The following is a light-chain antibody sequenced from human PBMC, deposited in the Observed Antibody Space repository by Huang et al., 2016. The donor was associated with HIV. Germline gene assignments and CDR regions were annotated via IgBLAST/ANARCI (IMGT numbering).Light chain of an antibody. CDR1: HSISNY. J-gene: IGKJ1*01. Sequence: EVVLTQSPAALSLSSGERATLSCRASHSISNYLGWYQQKPGQAPRLLIYDASNRATGIPARCSGSVSGTEFTLTIDTLEPEDSAVYFCQQRASWPWAFGLGTRVEIK. V-gene: IGKV3-11*01. CDR3: QQRASWPWA. CDR2: DAS.